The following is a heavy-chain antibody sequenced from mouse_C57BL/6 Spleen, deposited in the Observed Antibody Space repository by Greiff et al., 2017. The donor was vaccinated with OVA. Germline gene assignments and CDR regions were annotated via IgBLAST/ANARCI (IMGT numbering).Heavy chain of an antibody. CDR3: ARYGYDGDY. CDR2: IYPGSGST. Sequence: VKLQESGAELVKPGASVKMSCKASGYTFTSYWITWVKQRPGQGLEWIGDIYPGSGSTNYNEKFKSKATLTVDTSSSTAYMQLSSLTSEDSAVYYCARYGYDGDYWGQGTTLTVSS. J-gene: IGHJ2*01. CDR1: GYTFTSYW. D-gene: IGHD2-2*01. V-gene: IGHV1-55*01.